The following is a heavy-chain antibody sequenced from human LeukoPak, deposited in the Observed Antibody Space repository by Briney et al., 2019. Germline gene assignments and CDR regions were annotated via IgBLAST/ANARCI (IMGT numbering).Heavy chain of an antibody. D-gene: IGHD4-17*01. CDR3: ARGGSYGDYPLHWFDP. CDR2: INPNSGGT. V-gene: IGHV1-2*02. Sequence: ASVKVSCKASGYTFTGYYMHWVRQAPGRGLEWMGWINPNSGGTNYAQKFQGRVTMTRDTSISTAYMELSRLRSDDTAVYYCARGGSYGDYPLHWFDPWGQGTLVTVSS. J-gene: IGHJ5*02. CDR1: GYTFTGYY.